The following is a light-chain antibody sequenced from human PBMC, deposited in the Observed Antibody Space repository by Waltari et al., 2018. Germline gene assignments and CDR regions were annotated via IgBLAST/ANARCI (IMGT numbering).Light chain of an antibody. CDR3: QSYYRSLNGHVV. Sequence: QSVLTQPPSVSGAPGQTVTISCNGNSANIGPTYDVHWYQQLPGTAPKLRIFGNSNWPSGVPDRLSGSQSGTAASLAITGLQAEDEADYYCQSYYRSLNGHVVFGGGTKVTVL. J-gene: IGLJ2*01. CDR1: SANIGPTYD. CDR2: GNS. V-gene: IGLV1-40*01.